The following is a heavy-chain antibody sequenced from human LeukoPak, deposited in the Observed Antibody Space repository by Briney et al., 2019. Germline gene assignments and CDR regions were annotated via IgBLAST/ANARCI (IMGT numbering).Heavy chain of an antibody. V-gene: IGHV2-26*01. Sequence: SGPVLVKPTETLTLTCTVSGFSLSNARMGVSWIRQPPGKALEWLAHIFSNDEKSYSTSLKSRLTISKDTSKSQVVHTMTNMDPVDTATYYCARGYYDFWSGRRNFDYWGQGTLVTVSS. D-gene: IGHD3-3*01. CDR2: IFSNDEK. J-gene: IGHJ4*02. CDR3: ARGYYDFWSGRRNFDY. CDR1: GFSLSNARMG.